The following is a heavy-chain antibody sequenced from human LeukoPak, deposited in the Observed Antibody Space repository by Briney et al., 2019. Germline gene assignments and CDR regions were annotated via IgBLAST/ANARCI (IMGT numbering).Heavy chain of an antibody. D-gene: IGHD5-18*01. Sequence: PSETLSLTCTVSGGSISSYYWSWIRQPPGKGLEWIGYIYYSGSTNYNPSLKSRVTISVDMSKNQFSLKLSSVTAADTAVYYCARLGYSYGLGAYYYYYYMDVWGKGTTVTVSS. CDR1: GGSISSYY. J-gene: IGHJ6*03. CDR2: IYYSGST. V-gene: IGHV4-59*01. CDR3: ARLGYSYGLGAYYYYYYMDV.